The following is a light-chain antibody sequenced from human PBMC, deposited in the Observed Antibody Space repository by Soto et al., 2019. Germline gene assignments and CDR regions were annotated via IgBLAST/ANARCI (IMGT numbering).Light chain of an antibody. J-gene: IGKJ2*01. Sequence: EIVLTQSPGSLSLSPGERATLSCWASQSINSNNLAWYQQKPGQAPRLLIYGASTRATGIPGRFSGSGSGTDFTLTVSRLVPEDVGVYYCQQYGDSPRGSFGQGTKLEIK. V-gene: IGKV3-20*01. CDR1: QSINSNN. CDR2: GAS. CDR3: QQYGDSPRGS.